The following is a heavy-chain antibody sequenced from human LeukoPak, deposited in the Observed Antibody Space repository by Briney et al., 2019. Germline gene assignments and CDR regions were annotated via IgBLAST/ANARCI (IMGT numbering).Heavy chain of an antibody. CDR3: ARMIKQRAAAGKRPAYNWFDP. CDR1: GYTFTGYY. CDR2: MNPNSGNT. V-gene: IGHV1-8*02. J-gene: IGHJ5*02. Sequence: GASVKVSCKASGYTFTGYYMHWVRQAPGQGLEWMGWMNPNSGNTGYAQKFQGRVTMTRNTSISTAYMELSSLRSEDTAVYYCARMIKQRAAAGKRPAYNWFDPWGQGTLVTVPS. D-gene: IGHD6-13*01.